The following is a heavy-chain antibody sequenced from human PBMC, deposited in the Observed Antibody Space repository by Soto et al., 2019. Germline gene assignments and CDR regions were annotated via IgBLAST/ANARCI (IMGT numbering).Heavy chain of an antibody. CDR2: ISAYNGNT. CDR1: GYTFTSYG. D-gene: IGHD3-3*01. V-gene: IGHV1-18*01. J-gene: IGHJ4*02. Sequence: ASLKVSCKASGYTFTSYGISWVRQAPGQGLEWMGWISAYNGNTNYAQKLQGRVTMTTDTSTSTAYMELRSLRSDDTAVYYCARVLRFLEWPQPTYDYWGQGTLVTVS. CDR3: ARVLRFLEWPQPTYDY.